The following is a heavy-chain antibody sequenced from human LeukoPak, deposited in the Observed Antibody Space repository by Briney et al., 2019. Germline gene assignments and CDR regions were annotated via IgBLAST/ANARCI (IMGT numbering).Heavy chain of an antibody. D-gene: IGHD3-22*01. CDR2: IYPGDFDT. V-gene: IGHV5-51*01. CDR1: GYSFTNFW. J-gene: IGHJ4*02. Sequence: RGESLKISCKASGYSFTNFWIGWGRQMPGKGLEWIGTIYPGDFDTRYRPSFQGQVTISADKSISTAYLQWSSLKASDTAIYYCARPGLEAYDNSGFYYLDYWAQGTLVTVSS. CDR3: ARPGLEAYDNSGFYYLDY.